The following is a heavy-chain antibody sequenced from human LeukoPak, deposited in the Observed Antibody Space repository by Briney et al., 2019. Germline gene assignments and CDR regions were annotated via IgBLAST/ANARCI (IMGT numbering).Heavy chain of an antibody. V-gene: IGHV3-30*18. CDR2: ISYDGSNK. D-gene: IGHD3-10*01. J-gene: IGHJ6*02. CDR3: AKDESGSGSFYMDV. Sequence: GGSLRLSCAASGFTFSSYGMHWVRQAPGKGLEWVAVISYDGSNKYYADSVKGRFTISRDNSKNTLYLQMNSLRAEDTAVYYCAKDESGSGSFYMDVWGQGTTVTVSS. CDR1: GFTFSSYG.